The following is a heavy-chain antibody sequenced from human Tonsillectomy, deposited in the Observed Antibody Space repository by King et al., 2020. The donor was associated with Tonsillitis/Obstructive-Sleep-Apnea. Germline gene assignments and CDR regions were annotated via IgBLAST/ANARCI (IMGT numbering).Heavy chain of an antibody. CDR1: GFTFSSYA. V-gene: IGHV3-23*04. CDR3: AKSQGDIVVVVAGPYDY. D-gene: IGHD2-15*01. J-gene: IGHJ4*02. Sequence: VQLVESGGGLVQPGGSLRLSCAASGFTFSSYAMSWVRQAPGKGLEWVSAISGSGGSTYYADSVKGRFTISRDNSKNTLYLQMNSLRAEDTAVYYCAKSQGDIVVVVAGPYDYWGQGTLVTVSS. CDR2: ISGSGGST.